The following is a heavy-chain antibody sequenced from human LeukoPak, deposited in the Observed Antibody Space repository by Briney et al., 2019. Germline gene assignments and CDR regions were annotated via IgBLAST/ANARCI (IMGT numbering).Heavy chain of an antibody. J-gene: IGHJ6*02. CDR1: GGTFSSYA. V-gene: IGHV1-69*01. CDR2: IIPIFGTA. CDR3: AKGRIAVAHYYGMDV. D-gene: IGHD6-19*01. Sequence: SVKVSCKASGGTFSSYAISWVRQALGQGLEWMGGIIPIFGTANYAQKFQGRVTITADESTSTAYMELSSLRSEDTAVYYCAKGRIAVAHYYGMDVWGQGTTVTVSS.